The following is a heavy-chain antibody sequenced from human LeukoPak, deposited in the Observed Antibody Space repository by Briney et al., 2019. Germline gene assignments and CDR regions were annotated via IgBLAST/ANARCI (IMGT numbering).Heavy chain of an antibody. CDR1: GFTFSNAW. Sequence: GGSLRLSCAASGFTFSNAWMSWIRQAPGKGLEWISYISDSGGYTKYADSVKGRFTISRDNAKNSLYLQMNSLSAEDTAVYYCARDNSGRNYFEYWGRGTLVTVSS. V-gene: IGHV3-11*05. CDR3: ARDNSGRNYFEY. D-gene: IGHD5-12*01. CDR2: ISDSGGYT. J-gene: IGHJ4*02.